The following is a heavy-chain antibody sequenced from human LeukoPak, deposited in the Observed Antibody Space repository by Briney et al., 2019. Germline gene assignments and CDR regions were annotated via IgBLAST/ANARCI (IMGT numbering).Heavy chain of an antibody. CDR1: GGSISSYY. V-gene: IGHV4-59*01. CDR2: IYYSGST. Sequence: SETLSLTCTVSGGSISSYYWSWIRQPPGKGLEWIGYIYYSGSTNYNPSLKSRVTISVDTSKNQFSLKLSSVTAADTAVYYCARATTYYDFWSGYPSRAFDIWGQGTMVTVSS. CDR3: ARATTYYDFWSGYPSRAFDI. J-gene: IGHJ3*02. D-gene: IGHD3-3*01.